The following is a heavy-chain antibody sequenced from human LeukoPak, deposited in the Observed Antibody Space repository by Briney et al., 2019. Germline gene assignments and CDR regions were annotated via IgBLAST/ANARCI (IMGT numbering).Heavy chain of an antibody. CDR2: IYYSGST. CDR3: ARGTLWWSDY. CDR1: GGSNSSRGYY. D-gene: IGHD2-21*01. V-gene: IGHV4-31*03. Sequence: SQTLSLTCTVTGGSNSSRGYYWRGIRQHPGKGLEWIGYIYYSGSTYYNPSLKSRVTISVDTSKNQFSLKLSSVTAADTAVYYCARGTLWWSDYWGQGTLVTVSS. J-gene: IGHJ4*02.